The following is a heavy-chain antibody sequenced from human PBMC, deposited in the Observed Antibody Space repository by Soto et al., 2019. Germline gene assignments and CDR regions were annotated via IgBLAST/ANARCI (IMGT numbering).Heavy chain of an antibody. J-gene: IGHJ6*02. D-gene: IGHD2-2*02. V-gene: IGHV1-8*01. CDR1: RYTFTSYD. CDR3: ARVRYCDSSTCYRLHYYYYDAMDV. Sequence: ASVKVSCKTSRYTFTSYDINWVRQAPGQGLEWMGWMNPNSGNTDSARKFQGRVTLTRNTSINTAYMELSSLRSEDTAVYYCARVRYCDSSTCYRLHYYYYDAMDVWGQGTTVTVSS. CDR2: MNPNSGNT.